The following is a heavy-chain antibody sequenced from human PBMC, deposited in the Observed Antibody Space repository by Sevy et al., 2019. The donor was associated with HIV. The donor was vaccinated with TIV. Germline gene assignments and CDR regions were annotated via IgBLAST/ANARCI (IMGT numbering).Heavy chain of an antibody. V-gene: IGHV4-59*01. CDR1: AGSISGYS. J-gene: IGHJ2*01. CDR3: ARDRYCGGGSCFDWYFDL. Sequence: SETLSLTCTVSAGSISGYSWSWIRQPPGKELEWIGYIFYTGSTNYNPSLKSRVTISVDTPNNKFSLKLNSMTAADTAVYYCARDRYCGGGSCFDWYFDLWGRGTLVTVSS. D-gene: IGHD2-15*01. CDR2: IFYTGST.